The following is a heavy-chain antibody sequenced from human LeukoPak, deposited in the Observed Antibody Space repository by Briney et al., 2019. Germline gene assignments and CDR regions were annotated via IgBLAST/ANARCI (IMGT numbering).Heavy chain of an antibody. V-gene: IGHV3-48*02. CDR2: ISSGGSTI. CDR1: GFTFSSHS. Sequence: GGSLRLSCAASGFTFSSHSMNWVRQAPGKGLEWVSYISSGGSTIYYADSVKGRFTISRDNAKNSLYLQMNSLRDEDTAVYYCVRDDAGTDHCYYGMDVWGQGTTVTVSS. CDR3: VRDDAGTDHCYYGMDV. J-gene: IGHJ6*02. D-gene: IGHD1-14*01.